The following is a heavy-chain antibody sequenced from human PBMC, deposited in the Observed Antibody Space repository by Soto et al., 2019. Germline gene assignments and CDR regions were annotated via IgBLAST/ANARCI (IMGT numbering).Heavy chain of an antibody. CDR3: ARVLGDYIWGSYRPRYFDY. J-gene: IGHJ4*02. CDR2: IYYSGST. Sequence: PSETLSLTCTVSGGSISSGGYYWSWIRQHPGKGLEWIGYIYYSGSTYYNPSLKSRVTISVDTSKNQFSLKLSSVTAADTAVYYCARVLGDYIWGSYRPRYFDYWGQGTLVTVSS. V-gene: IGHV4-31*03. CDR1: GGSISSGGYY. D-gene: IGHD3-16*02.